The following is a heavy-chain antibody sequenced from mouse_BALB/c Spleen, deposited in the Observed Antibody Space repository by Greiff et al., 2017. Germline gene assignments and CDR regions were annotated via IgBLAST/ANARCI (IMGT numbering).Heavy chain of an antibody. V-gene: IGHV1S81*02. Sequence: VQLVESGAELVKPGASVKLSCKASGYTFTSYYMYWVKQRPGQGLEWIGEINPSNGGTNFNEKFKSKATLTVDKSSSTAYMQLSSLTSEDSAVYYCTRGDYYGSSLDYWGQGTTLTVSS. J-gene: IGHJ2*01. CDR3: TRGDYYGSSLDY. D-gene: IGHD1-1*01. CDR1: GYTFTSYY. CDR2: INPSNGGT.